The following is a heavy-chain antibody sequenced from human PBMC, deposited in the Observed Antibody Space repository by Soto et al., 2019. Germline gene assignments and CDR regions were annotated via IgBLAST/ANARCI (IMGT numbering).Heavy chain of an antibody. D-gene: IGHD3-22*01. CDR2: INAGNGNT. J-gene: IGHJ5*02. V-gene: IGHV1-3*01. CDR1: EYTFTSYA. Sequence: GASVKVSCKASEYTFTSYAMHWVRQAPGQRLEWMGWINAGNGNTKYSQKFQGRVTITRDTSASTAYMELSSLRSEDTAVYYCASGGVTYYYDSSGYWNCFDPWGQGTLVTVSS. CDR3: ASGGVTYYYDSSGYWNCFDP.